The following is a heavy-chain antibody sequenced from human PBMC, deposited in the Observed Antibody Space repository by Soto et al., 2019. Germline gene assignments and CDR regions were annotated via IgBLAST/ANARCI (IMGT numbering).Heavy chain of an antibody. D-gene: IGHD3-3*01. CDR3: AREPIFGVAHIDY. CDR1: GGSVSSGSYY. Sequence: QVQLQESGPGLVKPSETLSLTCTVSGGSVSSGSYYWSWIRQPPGKGLEWIGYIYYSGSTNYNPPLQSRVTISVDTSKNQFSLKLSSVTAADTAVYYCAREPIFGVAHIDYWGQGTLVTVSS. J-gene: IGHJ4*02. V-gene: IGHV4-61*01. CDR2: IYYSGST.